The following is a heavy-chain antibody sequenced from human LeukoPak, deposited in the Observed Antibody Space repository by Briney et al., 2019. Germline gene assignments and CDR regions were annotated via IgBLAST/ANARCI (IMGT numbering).Heavy chain of an antibody. Sequence: SETLSLTCTVSGGSVSLYYWTWIRQPPGKGLQWVGSVSYSGSTNYHPSLKSRVTISIDTSKNQFSLRLTSVTAADTAVYYCVGYSGSSYWGQGTLVTVSS. CDR2: VSYSGST. CDR1: GGSVSLYY. CDR3: VGYSGSSY. D-gene: IGHD1-26*01. J-gene: IGHJ4*02. V-gene: IGHV4-59*02.